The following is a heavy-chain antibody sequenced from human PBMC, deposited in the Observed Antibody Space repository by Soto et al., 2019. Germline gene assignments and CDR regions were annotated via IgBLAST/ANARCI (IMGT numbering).Heavy chain of an antibody. CDR1: GGTFSSYA. Sequence: QVQLVQSGAEVKKPGSSVKVSCKASGGTFSSYAISWVRQAPGQGLEWMGGIIPIFGTANYAQKFQGRVTITADESTSTAYMELSSLRSEDTAVYYCVRLSTGITGTTADDGMDVWGQGTTVTVSS. CDR3: VRLSTGITGTTADDGMDV. D-gene: IGHD1-7*01. V-gene: IGHV1-69*01. J-gene: IGHJ6*02. CDR2: IIPIFGTA.